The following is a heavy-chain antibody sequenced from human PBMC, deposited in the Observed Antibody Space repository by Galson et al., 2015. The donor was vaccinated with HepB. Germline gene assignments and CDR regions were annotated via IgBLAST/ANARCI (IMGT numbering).Heavy chain of an antibody. CDR1: GFTFSSYS. CDR3: ARDRGSMVRGVLFDY. CDR2: ISSSSSTI. J-gene: IGHJ4*02. V-gene: IGHV3-48*01. D-gene: IGHD3-10*01. Sequence: SLRLSCAASGFTFSSYSMNWVRQAPGKGLEWVSYISSSSSTIYYADSVKGRFTISRDNAKNSLYLQMNSLRAEDTAVYYCARDRGSMVRGVLFDYWGQGTLVTVSS.